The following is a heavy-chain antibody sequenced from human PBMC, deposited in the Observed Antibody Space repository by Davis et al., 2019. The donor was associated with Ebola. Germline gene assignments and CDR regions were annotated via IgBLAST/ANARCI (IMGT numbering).Heavy chain of an antibody. CDR3: ARHPYCSGSGCYSGFYPGFDI. CDR1: GESISSSCYY. J-gene: IGHJ3*02. Sequence: SETLSLTCNVSGESISSSCYYWSWIRLPPGKGLEWIGYISYSGSTNYNPSLKSRVTNSVDTSKNQFSLKMSSVSAADTALYYCARHPYCSGSGCYSGFYPGFDIWGQGTMVTVSS. CDR2: ISYSGST. V-gene: IGHV4-61*05. D-gene: IGHD2-15*01.